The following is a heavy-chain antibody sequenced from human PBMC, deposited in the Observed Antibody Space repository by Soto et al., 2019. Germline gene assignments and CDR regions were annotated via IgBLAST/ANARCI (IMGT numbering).Heavy chain of an antibody. Sequence: GGSLRLSCAASGFTFSDYYMSWIRQAPGKGLEWVSYISSSGSTIYYADSVKGRFTISRDNAKNSLYLQMNSLRAEDTAVYYCAYCSGGSFLGYYYYYMDVWGKGTTVTVSS. J-gene: IGHJ6*03. CDR3: AYCSGGSFLGYYYYYMDV. CDR2: ISSSGSTI. CDR1: GFTFSDYY. V-gene: IGHV3-11*01. D-gene: IGHD2-15*01.